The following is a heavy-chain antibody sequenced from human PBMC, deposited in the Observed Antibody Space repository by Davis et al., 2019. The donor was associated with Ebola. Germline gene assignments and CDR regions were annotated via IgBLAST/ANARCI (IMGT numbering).Heavy chain of an antibody. D-gene: IGHD4-11*01. V-gene: IGHV3-23*01. CDR1: GFTFSSYA. Sequence: GGSLRLSCAVSGFTFSSYAMSWVRQAPGKGLEWVSAISGSGGSTYYADSVKGRFTISRDNSKNTLYLQMNSLRAEDTAVYYCAKLNTVTTWPVVGYWGQGTLVTVSS. J-gene: IGHJ4*02. CDR3: AKLNTVTTWPVVGY. CDR2: ISGSGGST.